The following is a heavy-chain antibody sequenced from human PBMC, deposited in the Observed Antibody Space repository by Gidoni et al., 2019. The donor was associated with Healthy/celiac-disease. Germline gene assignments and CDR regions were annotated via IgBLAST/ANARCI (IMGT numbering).Heavy chain of an antibody. J-gene: IGHJ4*02. D-gene: IGHD3-22*01. CDR1: GFPSRSYP. V-gene: IGHV3-23*01. CDR2: ISGSGGST. Sequence: EVQLLESGGGLVQPVGSLRLSCAPPGFPSRSYPISSVRQAPGKGLAGVSAISGSGGSTYYADSVKGRFTISRDNSKNTLYLQMNSLRAEDTAVYYCAKDLLYYYDSSGYQGGGYFDYWGQGTLVTVSS. CDR3: AKDLLYYYDSSGYQGGGYFDY.